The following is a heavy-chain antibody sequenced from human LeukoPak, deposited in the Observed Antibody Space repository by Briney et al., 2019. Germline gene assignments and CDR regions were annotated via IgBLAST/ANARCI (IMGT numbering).Heavy chain of an antibody. J-gene: IGHJ4*02. Sequence: SETLSLTCTVSGGPISSSSYYWGWIRQPPGKGLEWIGSIYYSGSTYYNPSLKSRVTISVDTSKNQFSLKLSSVSAAVTAVYYCARASTLYFDYWGQGTLVTVSS. CDR1: GGPISSSSYY. V-gene: IGHV4-39*01. CDR3: ARASTLYFDY. D-gene: IGHD3-16*01. CDR2: IYYSGST.